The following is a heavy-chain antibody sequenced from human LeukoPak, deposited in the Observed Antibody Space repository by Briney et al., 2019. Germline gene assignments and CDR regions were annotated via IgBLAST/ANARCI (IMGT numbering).Heavy chain of an antibody. V-gene: IGHV4-59*01. CDR1: GGSISSYY. J-gene: IGHJ5*02. Sequence: SETLSLTCTVSGGSISSYYWSWIRQPPGKGLEWIGYIYYSGSTNYNPSPKSRVTISVDTSKNQFSLKLSSVTAADTAVYYCARAYYYDSSGGYGFDPWGQGTLVTVSS. CDR2: IYYSGST. D-gene: IGHD3-22*01. CDR3: ARAYYYDSSGGYGFDP.